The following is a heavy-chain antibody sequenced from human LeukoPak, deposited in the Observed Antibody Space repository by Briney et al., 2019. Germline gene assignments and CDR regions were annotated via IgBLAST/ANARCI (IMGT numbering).Heavy chain of an antibody. V-gene: IGHV1-2*02. Sequence: VASLKVSCKASGYTFTAYYIHWVRQAPGQGVGWMGWINPNSGGTNHAQKFQGRVIMTRDTSISTAYMELSRLGSDDTAVYYCARGGSTDSIHSCGGNCYFLDYWGQGTLVTVSS. J-gene: IGHJ4*02. CDR2: INPNSGGT. CDR1: GYTFTAYY. D-gene: IGHD2-21*02. CDR3: ARGGSTDSIHSCGGNCYFLDY.